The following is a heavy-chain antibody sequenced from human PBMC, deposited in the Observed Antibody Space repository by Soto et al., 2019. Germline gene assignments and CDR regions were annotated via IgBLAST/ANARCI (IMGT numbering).Heavy chain of an antibody. J-gene: IGHJ6*02. Sequence: SETLSLTCTVSGGSISSGGYYWSWIRQHPGKGLEWIGYIYYSGSTYYNPSLKSRVTISVDTSKNQFSLKLSSLRSEDTAVYYCARDNVRSVVPAAMSDSYYYGMDVWGQGTTVTVSS. D-gene: IGHD2-2*01. CDR3: ARDNVRSVVPAAMSDSYYYGMDV. V-gene: IGHV4-31*03. CDR2: IYYSGST. CDR1: GGSISSGGYY.